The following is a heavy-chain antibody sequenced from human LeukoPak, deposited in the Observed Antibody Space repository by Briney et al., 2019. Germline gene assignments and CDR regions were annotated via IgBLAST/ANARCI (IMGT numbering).Heavy chain of an antibody. J-gene: IGHJ4*02. Sequence: SVKVSCKASGGTFSSYAISWVRQAPGQVLEWMGRIIPIFGIANYAQKFQGRVTITADKSTSTAHMELSSLRSEDTAVYYCAREGVWGNSYFDYWGQGTLVTVSS. CDR2: IIPIFGIA. CDR1: GGTFSSYA. CDR3: AREGVWGNSYFDY. V-gene: IGHV1-69*04. D-gene: IGHD4-23*01.